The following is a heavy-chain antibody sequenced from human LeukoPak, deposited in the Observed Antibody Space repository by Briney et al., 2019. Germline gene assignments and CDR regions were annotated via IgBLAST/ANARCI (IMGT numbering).Heavy chain of an antibody. CDR2: ISGSGGST. CDR3: ALGRHLYYFDY. CDR1: GFTFSSYA. Sequence: GGSLRLSCAASGFTFSSYAMSWVRQAPGKGLEWVSAISGSGGSTYYADSVKGRFTISRDNSKNTLYLQMNSLRAEDTAAYYCALGRHLYYFDYWGQGTLVTVSS. D-gene: IGHD3-10*01. V-gene: IGHV3-23*01. J-gene: IGHJ4*02.